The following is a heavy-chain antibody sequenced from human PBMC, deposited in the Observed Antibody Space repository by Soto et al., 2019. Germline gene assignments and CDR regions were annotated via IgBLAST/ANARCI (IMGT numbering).Heavy chain of an antibody. CDR3: AKEGEHSSGWANFDY. CDR2: ISGSGVST. V-gene: IGHV3-23*01. CDR1: GFTFSSYA. D-gene: IGHD6-19*01. Sequence: EVQLLESGGGLVQPGGSLRLSCAASGFTFSSYAMSWVRQAPGKGLEWVSAISGSGVSTYNADSVKGRFTISRDNSKNSLYLQMNSLRAEDTAVYYCAKEGEHSSGWANFDYWGQGTLVTVSS. J-gene: IGHJ4*02.